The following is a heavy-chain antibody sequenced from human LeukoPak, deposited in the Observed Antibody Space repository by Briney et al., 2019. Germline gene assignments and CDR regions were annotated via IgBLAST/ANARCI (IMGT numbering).Heavy chain of an antibody. CDR2: INHSGST. Sequence: SETLSLTCAVYGGSFSGYYWSRIRQPPGKGLEWIGEINHSGSTNYNPSLKSRVTISVDTSKNQFSLKLSSVTAADTGVYYCARKVVVVHFDYWGQGTLVTVSS. J-gene: IGHJ4*02. V-gene: IGHV4-34*01. CDR3: ARKVVVVHFDY. D-gene: IGHD3-22*01. CDR1: GGSFSGYY.